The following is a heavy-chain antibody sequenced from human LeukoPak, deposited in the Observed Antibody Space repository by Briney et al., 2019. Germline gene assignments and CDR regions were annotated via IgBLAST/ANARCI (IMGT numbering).Heavy chain of an antibody. CDR1: GFTFSSYG. CDR3: AKDRYSYAFEYSDS. J-gene: IGHJ4*02. D-gene: IGHD5-18*01. CDR2: ISYDGSNK. V-gene: IGHV3-30*18. Sequence: SLRLSCAASGFTFSSYGMHWVRQAPGKGLEWVAVISYDGSNKYYADSVKGRFTISRDNSKNTLYLQMNSLRAEDTAVYYCAKDRYSYAFEYSDSWGQGTLVTVSS.